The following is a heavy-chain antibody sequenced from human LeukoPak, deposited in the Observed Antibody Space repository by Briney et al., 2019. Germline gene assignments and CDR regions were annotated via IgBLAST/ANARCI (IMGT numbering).Heavy chain of an antibody. CDR1: GDSVSNDKYY. V-gene: IGHV4-39*07. J-gene: IGHJ4*02. D-gene: IGHD5-18*01. CDR3: AGNSYGYEFDY. CDR2: IYYSGST. Sequence: SETLSLTCTVSGDSVSNDKYYWGWIRQPPGKGLEWIGSIYYSGSTYYNPSLKSRVTISVDTSKNQFSLKLSSVTAADTAVYYCAGNSYGYEFDYWGQGTLVTVSS.